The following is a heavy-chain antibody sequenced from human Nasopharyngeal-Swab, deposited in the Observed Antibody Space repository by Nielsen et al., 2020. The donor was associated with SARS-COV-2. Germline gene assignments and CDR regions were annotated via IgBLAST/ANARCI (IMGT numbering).Heavy chain of an antibody. CDR2: ISFDGSKK. V-gene: IGHV3-30*03. Sequence: GESLKISCAASGFTFNSHGMHWVRQAPGKGLEWVAVISFDGSKKYYADSVKGRFTISRDSSKNTLYLQMNSLRAEDTAVYYCAREAQTGYSSGWTYYYYGMDVWGQGTTVTVSS. CDR1: GFTFNSHG. D-gene: IGHD6-19*01. CDR3: AREAQTGYSSGWTYYYYGMDV. J-gene: IGHJ6*02.